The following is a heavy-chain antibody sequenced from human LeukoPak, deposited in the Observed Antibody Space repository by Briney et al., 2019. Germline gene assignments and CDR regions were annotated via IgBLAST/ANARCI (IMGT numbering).Heavy chain of an antibody. J-gene: IGHJ4*02. D-gene: IGHD1-26*01. CDR1: GFTFSSYG. Sequence: GGSLRLSCAASGFTFSSYGMSWVRQAPGKGLEWVSAISGSGGSTYYADSVKGRFTISRDNSKNTLYLQMNSLRAEDTAVFYCAKIAETSGSYGQGYDYWGQGTLVTVSS. CDR3: AKIAETSGSYGQGYDY. V-gene: IGHV3-23*01. CDR2: ISGSGGST.